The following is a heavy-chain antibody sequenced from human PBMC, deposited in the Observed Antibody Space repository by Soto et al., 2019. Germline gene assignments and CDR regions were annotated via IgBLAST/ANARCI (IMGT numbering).Heavy chain of an antibody. Sequence: QVQLVQSGAEVKKPGASVKVSCKASGYTFTSYGISWVRQAPGQGLEWMGWISANNGNTNYAQKLQGSVTMTTDTSRSTAYMELRSLRSDATAVYYSARDRGGYALDSWGQGTLVTVSS. D-gene: IGHD5-12*01. CDR2: ISANNGNT. J-gene: IGHJ4*02. V-gene: IGHV1-18*01. CDR1: GYTFTSYG. CDR3: ARDRGGYALDS.